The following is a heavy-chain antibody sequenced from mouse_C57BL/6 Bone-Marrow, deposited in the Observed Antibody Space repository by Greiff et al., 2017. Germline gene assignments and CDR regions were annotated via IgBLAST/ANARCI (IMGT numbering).Heavy chain of an antibody. D-gene: IGHD1-1*01. CDR1: GYTFTSYW. V-gene: IGHV1-55*01. J-gene: IGHJ3*01. CDR2: IYPGSGST. Sequence: VQLQQPGAELVKPGASVKMSCKASGYTFTSYWITWVKQRPGQGLEWIGDIYPGSGSTNYNEKFKSKATLTVDTSSSTAYMQLSSLTSEDSAVYYCGRSHGSGSSPFAYWGQGTLVTVSA. CDR3: GRSHGSGSSPFAY.